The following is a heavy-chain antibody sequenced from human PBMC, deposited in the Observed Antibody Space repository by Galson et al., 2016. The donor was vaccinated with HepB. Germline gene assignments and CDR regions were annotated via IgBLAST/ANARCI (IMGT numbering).Heavy chain of an antibody. J-gene: IGHJ2*01. CDR3: ARGHWDWYFDL. CDR2: INHSGST. Sequence: SETLSLTCAVFGGSFSGYYWSWIRQPPGKGLEWIGEINHSGSTNYNPSLKSRVTISVDTSKNQFSLKLSSVTAADTAVYYCARGHWDWYFDLWGRGTLVTVSS. CDR1: GGSFSGYY. D-gene: IGHD3-16*01. V-gene: IGHV4-34*01.